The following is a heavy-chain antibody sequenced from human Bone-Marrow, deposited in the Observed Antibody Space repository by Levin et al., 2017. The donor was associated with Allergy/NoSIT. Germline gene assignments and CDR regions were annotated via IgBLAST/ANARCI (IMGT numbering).Heavy chain of an antibody. J-gene: IGHJ6*03. Sequence: GGSLRLSCVASGFTLTTHGMHWVRQVPGKGLQWVAVISYDGIIQKYADFVKGRFTISRDNSMNMLYLQMNSLKTEDTAVYYCAKGDYDWGYYYSRHMDVWGRGTTVTVSS. CDR2: ISYDGIIQ. CDR3: AKGDYDWGYYYSRHMDV. V-gene: IGHV3-30*18. CDR1: GFTLTTHG. D-gene: IGHD7-27*01.